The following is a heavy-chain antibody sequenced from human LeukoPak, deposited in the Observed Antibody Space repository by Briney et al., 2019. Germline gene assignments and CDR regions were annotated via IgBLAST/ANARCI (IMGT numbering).Heavy chain of an antibody. D-gene: IGHD3-9*01. CDR1: GGSFSGYY. CDR3: ARALYYDILTGFHSDAFDI. Sequence: SETLSLTCAGYGGSFSGYYWSWIRQPPGKGLEWIGEINHSGSTNYNPSLKSRVTISVDTSKNQFSLKLSSVTAADTAVYYCARALYYDILTGFHSDAFDIWGQGTMVTVSS. CDR2: INHSGST. J-gene: IGHJ3*02. V-gene: IGHV4-34*01.